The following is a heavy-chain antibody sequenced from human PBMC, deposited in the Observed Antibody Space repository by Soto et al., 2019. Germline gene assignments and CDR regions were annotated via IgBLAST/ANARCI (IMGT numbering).Heavy chain of an antibody. Sequence: SETLSLTCAVYGGSFIGYYCICIRHPPFKWLEWIGEINHSGSTNYNPSLKSRVTISVDTSKNQFSLKLSSVTAADTAVYYCARGSGYCSGGSCFGYYYGMDVWGQGTTVTVSS. CDR1: GGSFIGYY. D-gene: IGHD2-15*01. CDR2: INHSGST. CDR3: ARGSGYCSGGSCFGYYYGMDV. J-gene: IGHJ6*02. V-gene: IGHV4-34*01.